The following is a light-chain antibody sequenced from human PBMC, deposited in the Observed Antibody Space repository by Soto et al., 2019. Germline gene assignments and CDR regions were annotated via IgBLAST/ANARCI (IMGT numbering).Light chain of an antibody. CDR1: QDISNY. CDR2: DAS. J-gene: IGKJ4*01. CDR3: QQYDNLLT. Sequence: DILMTQSPSSLSASVGDRVTITCQASQDISNYLNWYQQKPGKAPKLLMYDASNLETGVPSRLSGSGSGTDFTFTISSLQPEDIATYYCQQYDNLLTFGGGTKVEIK. V-gene: IGKV1-33*01.